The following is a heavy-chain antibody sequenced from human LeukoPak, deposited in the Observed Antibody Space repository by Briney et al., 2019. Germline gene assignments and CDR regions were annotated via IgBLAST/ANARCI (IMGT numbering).Heavy chain of an antibody. CDR2: IYSGGYT. D-gene: IGHD6-19*01. CDR1: GFTVSGNY. V-gene: IGHV3-66*01. CDR3: ARGRSHSSGYYYYYMDV. Sequence: AGGSLRLSCAASGFTVSGNYMTWVRQAPGKGLEWVSVIYSGGYTYYRDSVKGRFTISRDNSKNTLYLQMNSLRPDDTAVYYCARGRSHSSGYYYYYMDVWGKGTMVTISS. J-gene: IGHJ6*03.